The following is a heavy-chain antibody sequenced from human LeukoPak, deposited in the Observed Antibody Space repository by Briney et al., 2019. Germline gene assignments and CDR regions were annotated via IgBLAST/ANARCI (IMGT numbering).Heavy chain of an antibody. V-gene: IGHV3-48*01. CDR3: ATWGGGAVDFSGPFDD. CDR1: GFVFSTHG. D-gene: IGHD3-16*01. CDR2: ISSAGAK. J-gene: IGHJ5*02. Sequence: GGSLRLSCAASGFVFSTHGMSWVRQAPGKGLEWISYISSAGAKFYADSVKGRFTSSRDNAKNSLYLQMNSLRAEDTSVYYRATWGGGAVDFSGPFDDWGQGTRIIVSS.